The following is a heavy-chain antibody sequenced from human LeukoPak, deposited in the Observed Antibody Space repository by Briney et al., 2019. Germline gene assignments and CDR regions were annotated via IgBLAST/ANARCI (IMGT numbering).Heavy chain of an antibody. CDR3: ARSVVMMGYIGINFDY. V-gene: IGHV4-4*07. J-gene: IGHJ4*02. Sequence: PSETLSLTCTVSGGSISSYYWSWIRQPAGKGLEWIGRIYTSVSTNYNPSLKSRATMSLDTSKNQFSLKLSSVTAADTAVYYCARSVVMMGYIGINFDYWGQGTLVTVSS. D-gene: IGHD3-22*01. CDR1: GGSISSYY. CDR2: IYTSVST.